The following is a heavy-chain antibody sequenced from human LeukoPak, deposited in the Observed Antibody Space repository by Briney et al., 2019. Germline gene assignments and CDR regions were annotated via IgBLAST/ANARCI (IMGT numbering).Heavy chain of an antibody. CDR1: GFTFSNYW. V-gene: IGHV3-74*01. Sequence: GGSLRLSCAASGFTFSNYWMHWVRQAPGKGLVWVSRINSDGSSRNYADSVKGRFTISRDNSKNTLYLQMNSLRAEDTAVYYCARAPLGCSGSSCYSGYTHWGQGTLVTVSS. D-gene: IGHD2-15*01. CDR2: INSDGSSR. CDR3: ARAPLGCSGSSCYSGYTH. J-gene: IGHJ4*02.